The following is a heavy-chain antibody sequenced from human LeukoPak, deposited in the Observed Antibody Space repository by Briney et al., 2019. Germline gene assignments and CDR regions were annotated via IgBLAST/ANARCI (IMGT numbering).Heavy chain of an antibody. CDR3: ARRILSCYFHL. CDR2: IYYSWST. D-gene: IGHD3-3*02. Sequence: SETLSLTCTVSGGSISSSSYYWGWIRQPPGKGLEWIGSIYYSWSTYYNPSLKSRVTISVDTSKNQFSLKLSSVTAADTAVYYCARRILSCYFHLWGRGTLVTVSS. J-gene: IGHJ2*01. CDR1: GGSISSSSYY. V-gene: IGHV4-39*01.